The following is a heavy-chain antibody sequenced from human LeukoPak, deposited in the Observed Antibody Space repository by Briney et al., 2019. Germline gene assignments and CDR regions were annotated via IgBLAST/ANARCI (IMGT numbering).Heavy chain of an antibody. CDR1: GFTFSNAW. D-gene: IGHD6-19*01. Sequence: GGSLRLSCAASGFTFSNAWMSWVRQAPGKGLEWVGRIKSKTDRGTTDYAARVKGRFIVSRDDSKNTLYLQMNSLKTEDTAVYYCAREGALAGILDFWGQGALVTVSS. CDR2: IKSKTDRGTT. J-gene: IGHJ4*02. CDR3: AREGALAGILDF. V-gene: IGHV3-15*01.